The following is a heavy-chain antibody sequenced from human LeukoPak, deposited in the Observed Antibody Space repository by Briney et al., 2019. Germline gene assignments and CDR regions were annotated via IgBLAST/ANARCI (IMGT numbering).Heavy chain of an antibody. CDR3: AKGYYDYVWGSYYFDY. CDR1: GFTFSSYA. CDR2: ISGSGGST. D-gene: IGHD3-16*01. V-gene: IGHV3-23*01. J-gene: IGHJ4*02. Sequence: GGSLRLSCAASGFTFSSYAMSWGRQAPGRGLEWVSAISGSGGSTYYADAVKGRFTISGDNSRDTLYLQMNSLRAEDAAVYYCAKGYYDYVWGSYYFDYWGQGTLVTVSS.